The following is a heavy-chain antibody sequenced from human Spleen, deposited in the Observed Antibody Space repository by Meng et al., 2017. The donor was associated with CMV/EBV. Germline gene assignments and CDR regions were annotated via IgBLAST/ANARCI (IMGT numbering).Heavy chain of an antibody. CDR3: VKDMESDIVLVAAPHYGLDV. D-gene: IGHD2-2*01. J-gene: IGHJ6*02. CDR1: GFTFSDHY. V-gene: IGHV3-11*01. Sequence: GGSLRLSCAASGFTFSDHYMSWIRQAPGKGLEWVSHISSSSAIIFYADSVKGRFTISRDNAKNSLYLQMNSLRGGDTALYYCVKDMESDIVLVAAPHYGLDVWGQGTTVTVS. CDR2: ISSSSAII.